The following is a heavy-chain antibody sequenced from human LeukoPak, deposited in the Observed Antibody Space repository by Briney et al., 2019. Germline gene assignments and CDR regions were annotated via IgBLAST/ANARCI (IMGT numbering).Heavy chain of an antibody. CDR2: INHSGST. V-gene: IGHV4-34*01. CDR1: GGSFSGYY. Sequence: PSETLSLTCAVYGGSFSGYYWSWIRQPPGKGLEWIGEINHSGSTNYNPSLKSRVTISVDTSKNQFSLRLSSVTAADTAVYYCATGPRITIFGVVIARGILDYWGQGTLVAVSS. D-gene: IGHD3-3*01. CDR3: ATGPRITIFGVVIARGILDY. J-gene: IGHJ4*02.